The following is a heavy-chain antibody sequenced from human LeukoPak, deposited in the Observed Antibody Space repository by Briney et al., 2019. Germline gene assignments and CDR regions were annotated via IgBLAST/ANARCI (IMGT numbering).Heavy chain of an antibody. CDR2: THYSGST. D-gene: IGHD3-22*01. J-gene: IGHJ5*02. V-gene: IGHV4-59*01. CDR1: GGSISSYY. Sequence: SETLSLTCTVSGGSISSYYWSWIRQPPGKGLEWLGYTHYSGSTYYNPSLKSRVTISVDTSKNQFSLKVTSVTAADTAVYYCARDRRAGQSGYWFDPWGQGTLVTVSS. CDR3: ARDRRAGQSGYWFDP.